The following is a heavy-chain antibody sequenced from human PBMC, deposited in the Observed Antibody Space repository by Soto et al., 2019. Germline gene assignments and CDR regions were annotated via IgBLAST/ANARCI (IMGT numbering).Heavy chain of an antibody. V-gene: IGHV4-39*01. Sequence: SETMSLTCTVSGGSIGSSSYFWGWIRQPPGKGLEWIGSIYYSGSTYYNPSLRSRVTTSVDSSNNQLSLKLSSVTAADTAVYYCVAGGEGRVDYWGQGTLVTVSS. CDR2: IYYSGST. CDR1: GGSIGSSSYF. CDR3: VAGGEGRVDY. D-gene: IGHD3-10*01. J-gene: IGHJ4*02.